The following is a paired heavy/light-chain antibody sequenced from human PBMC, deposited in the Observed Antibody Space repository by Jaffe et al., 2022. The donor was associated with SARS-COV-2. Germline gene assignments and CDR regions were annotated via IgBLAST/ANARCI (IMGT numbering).Heavy chain of an antibody. Sequence: QVQLVESGGGLVKPGGSLRLSCAASGFTFSDYYMSWIRQAPGKGLEWVSYISSSGSTIYYADSVKGRFTISRDNAKNSLYLQMNSLRAEDTAVYYCARVAVSWTTAEEYFQHWGQGTLVTVSS. CDR3: ARVAVSWTTAEEYFQH. V-gene: IGHV3-11*01. J-gene: IGHJ1*01. D-gene: IGHD2-21*02. CDR2: ISSSGSTI. CDR1: GFTFSDYY.
Light chain of an antibody. J-gene: IGLJ3*02. CDR3: GTWDSSLSLWV. CDR2: ENN. CDR1: SSNIGNNY. Sequence: QSVLTQPPSVSAAPGQKVTISCSGSSSNIGNNYVSWYQQLPGTAPKLLIYENNKRPSGIPDRFSGSKSGTSATLGITGLQTGDEADYYCGTWDSSLSLWVFGGGTKLTVL. V-gene: IGLV1-51*02.